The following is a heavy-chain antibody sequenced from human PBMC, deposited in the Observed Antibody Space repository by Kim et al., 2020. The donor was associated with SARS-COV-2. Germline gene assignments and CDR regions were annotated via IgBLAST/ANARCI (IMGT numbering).Heavy chain of an antibody. CDR2: ISGDGGST. CDR1: GFTFDDYA. J-gene: IGHJ6*02. V-gene: IGHV3-43*02. CDR3: AKTFEWWLSARELPYYYYGMDV. Sequence: GGSLRLFCAASGFTFDDYAMHWVRQAPGKGLEWVSLISGDGGSTYYADSVKGRFTISRDNSKNSLYLQMNSLRTEDTALYYCAKTFEWWLSARELPYYYYGMDVWGQGTTVTVSS. D-gene: IGHD3-22*01.